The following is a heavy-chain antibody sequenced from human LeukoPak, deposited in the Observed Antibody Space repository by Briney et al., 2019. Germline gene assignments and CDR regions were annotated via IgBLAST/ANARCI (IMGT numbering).Heavy chain of an antibody. CDR1: GFTFSSYA. J-gene: IGHJ4*02. CDR2: ISYDGSNK. V-gene: IGHV3-30*01. Sequence: PGRSLRLSCAASGFTFSSYAMHWVRQAPGKGLEWVAVISYDGSNKYYADSVKGRFTISRDNSKNTLYLQMNSLRAEDTAVYYCPRAINMIVDIDYWGQGTLVTVSS. CDR3: PRAINMIVDIDY. D-gene: IGHD3-22*01.